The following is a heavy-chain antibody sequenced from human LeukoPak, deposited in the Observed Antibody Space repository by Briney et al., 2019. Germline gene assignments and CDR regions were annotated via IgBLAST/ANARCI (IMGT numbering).Heavy chain of an antibody. V-gene: IGHV4-59*08. D-gene: IGHD1-26*01. J-gene: IGHJ4*02. CDR2: IYYSGST. CDR3: ARQGGSYSFDY. CDR1: GXXXXSYY. Sequence: SGXXXXSYYWSWIRQPPGKGLEWIGYIYYSGSTNYNPSLKSRVTISVDTSKNQFSLKLSSVTAADTAVYYCARQGGSYSFDYWGQGTLVTVSS.